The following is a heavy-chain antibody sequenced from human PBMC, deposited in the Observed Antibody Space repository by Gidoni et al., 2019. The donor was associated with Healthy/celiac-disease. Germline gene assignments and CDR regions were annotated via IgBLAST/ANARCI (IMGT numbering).Heavy chain of an antibody. Sequence: EVQLVESGGGLVKPVGSLRLSCAASGFTFSSYSMNWVRQAPGKGLEWVSSISSSSSYIYYADSVKGRFTISRDNAKNSLYLQMNSLRAEDTAVYYCATLRRAVGVYYYYGMDVWGQGTTVTVSS. CDR2: ISSSSSYI. CDR1: GFTFSSYS. CDR3: ATLRRAVGVYYYYGMDV. V-gene: IGHV3-21*01. D-gene: IGHD3-10*01. J-gene: IGHJ6*02.